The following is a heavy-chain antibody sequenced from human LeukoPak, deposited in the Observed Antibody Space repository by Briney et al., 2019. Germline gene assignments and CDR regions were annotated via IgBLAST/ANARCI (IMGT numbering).Heavy chain of an antibody. CDR1: RGSITTYY. Sequence: PPETLSLTPTLSRGSITTYYWSSIPQPPGKGLEWIGYIYHNGSTNYNPCLTSRATISVDTSKLQFSLKLSSVTAADTAVYYCARGGGYASPIGYWGQGALVTVSS. CDR3: ARGGGYASPIGY. V-gene: IGHV4-59*01. D-gene: IGHD5-12*01. CDR2: IYHNGST. J-gene: IGHJ4*02.